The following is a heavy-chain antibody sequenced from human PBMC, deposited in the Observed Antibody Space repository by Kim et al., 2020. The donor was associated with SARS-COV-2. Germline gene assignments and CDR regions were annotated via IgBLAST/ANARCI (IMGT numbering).Heavy chain of an antibody. Sequence: YKPSLKGRVTISVDTSKNQFSLRLSSVPAADTAVYYCARARYSAYNWFDPWGQGTLVIVSS. D-gene: IGHD5-12*01. CDR3: ARARYSAYNWFDP. J-gene: IGHJ5*02. V-gene: IGHV4-39*07.